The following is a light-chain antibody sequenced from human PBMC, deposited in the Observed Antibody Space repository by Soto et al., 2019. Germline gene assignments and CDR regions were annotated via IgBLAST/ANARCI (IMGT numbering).Light chain of an antibody. Sequence: QSALTQPASVSGSPGQSIAISCTGTNSDVGAYNFVSWYQQYPGKAPKLIIHEVNNRPSGVSDRFSGSKSGNTASLTISGLQADDEADYYCISFTTYNTRVFGTGTKLTVL. J-gene: IGLJ1*01. CDR2: EVN. CDR3: ISFTTYNTRV. V-gene: IGLV2-14*01. CDR1: NSDVGAYNF.